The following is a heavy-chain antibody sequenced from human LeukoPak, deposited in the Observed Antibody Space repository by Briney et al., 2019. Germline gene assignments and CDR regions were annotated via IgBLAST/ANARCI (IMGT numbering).Heavy chain of an antibody. J-gene: IGHJ4*02. Sequence: SETLSLTCTVSGGSISSYYWSWIRQPPGKGLGWIGYIYYSGSTNYNPSLKSRVTISVDTSKNQFSLKLSSVTAADTAVYYCARGGTDLWFRELFGYWGQGTLVTVSS. V-gene: IGHV4-59*01. CDR1: GGSISSYY. CDR2: IYYSGST. D-gene: IGHD3-10*01. CDR3: ARGGTDLWFRELFGY.